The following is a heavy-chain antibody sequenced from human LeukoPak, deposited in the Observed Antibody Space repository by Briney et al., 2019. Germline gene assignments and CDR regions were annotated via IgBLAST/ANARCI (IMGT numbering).Heavy chain of an antibody. CDR2: ISYDGSNK. J-gene: IGHJ4*02. V-gene: IGHV3-30-3*01. Sequence: GGSLRLSCAASGFPFSYYALHWVRQAPGKGLEWVAGISYDGSNKYYADSVKGRFTISRDNSKNTLYLQMNSLRGDDTAVYYCARGGSGWYFDYWGQGTLVTVSS. CDR1: GFPFSYYA. D-gene: IGHD6-19*01. CDR3: ARGGSGWYFDY.